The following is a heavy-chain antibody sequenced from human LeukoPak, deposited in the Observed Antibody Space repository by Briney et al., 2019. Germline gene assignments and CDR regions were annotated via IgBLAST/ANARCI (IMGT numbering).Heavy chain of an antibody. CDR1: GFTFSTYW. J-gene: IGHJ4*02. D-gene: IGHD3-10*01. Sequence: GGSLRLSCAASGFTFSTYWMSWVRQAPGKGLEWVANIKQDGSEKYYVDSVKGRFTISRDNAKNSLYLQMNSLRAEDTAVYYCARDKDPYGAGSYWLWGQGTPVTVSS. V-gene: IGHV3-7*05. CDR3: ARDKDPYGAGSYWL. CDR2: IKQDGSEK.